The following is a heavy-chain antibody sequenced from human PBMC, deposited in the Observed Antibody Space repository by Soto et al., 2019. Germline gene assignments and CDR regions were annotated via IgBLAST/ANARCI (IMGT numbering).Heavy chain of an antibody. CDR2: IYYSGST. Sequence: QLQLQESGPGLVKPSETLSLTCTVSGGSISSSSYYWGWIRQPPGKGLEWIGSIYYSGSTYYNPSLKSRVTISVDTSKNQFSLKLSSVTAADTAVYYCARLSDFWSGYYTFDYWGQGTLVTVSS. CDR1: GGSISSSSYY. J-gene: IGHJ4*02. D-gene: IGHD3-3*01. V-gene: IGHV4-39*01. CDR3: ARLSDFWSGYYTFDY.